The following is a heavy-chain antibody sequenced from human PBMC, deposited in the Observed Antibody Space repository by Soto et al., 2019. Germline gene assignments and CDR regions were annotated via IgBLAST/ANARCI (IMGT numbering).Heavy chain of an antibody. CDR3: AKTRLYDNNEYHRDGFDV. Sequence: GGSLRLSFAASGFTFTRYSMTWVRQAPGKGLEWVSSISSTTNYIYYGDNSKDTLFLQMNTLRVEDTAVYYCAKTRLYDNNEYHRDGFDVWGPGTAVTVSS. J-gene: IGHJ3*01. V-gene: IGHV3-21*04. D-gene: IGHD3-22*01. CDR1: GFTFTRYS. CDR2: ISSTTNYI.